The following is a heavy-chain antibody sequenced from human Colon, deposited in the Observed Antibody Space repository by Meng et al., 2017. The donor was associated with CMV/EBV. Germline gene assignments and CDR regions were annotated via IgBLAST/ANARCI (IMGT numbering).Heavy chain of an antibody. J-gene: IGHJ4*02. CDR3: VRGGGYYETSGYPVGLDY. Sequence: GGSLRLSCAASGFTFSSYEMNWVRQAPGEGLEWVSYINARGSTIYYADSVKGRFTISRDNARDSLYLQMSSLRAEDTALYYCVRGGGYYETSGYPVGLDYWGQGTLVTVSS. D-gene: IGHD3-22*01. CDR1: GFTFSSYE. V-gene: IGHV3-48*03. CDR2: INARGSTI.